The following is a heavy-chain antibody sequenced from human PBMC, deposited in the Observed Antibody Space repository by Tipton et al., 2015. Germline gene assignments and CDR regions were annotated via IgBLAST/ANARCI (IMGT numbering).Heavy chain of an antibody. D-gene: IGHD3-16*01. J-gene: IGHJ6*02. V-gene: IGHV4-61*01. CDR2: IFYNGYT. CDR3: ARLRLPAYGLDV. CDR1: GGSVDSGSFY. Sequence: TLSLTCSVSGGSVDSGSFYWSWIRQPPGKGLEWIGNIFYNGYTNNNPSLKRRLTMSVDTSKNHFSLKLSSVTPADTAVYYCARLRLPAYGLDVWGQGTTVTVSS.